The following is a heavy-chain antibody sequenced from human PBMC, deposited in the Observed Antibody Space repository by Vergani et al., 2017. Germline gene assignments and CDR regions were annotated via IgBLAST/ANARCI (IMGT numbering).Heavy chain of an antibody. J-gene: IGHJ4*02. V-gene: IGHV3-9*01. D-gene: IGHD3-3*01. Sequence: EVQLVESGGGLVQPGRSLRLSCAASGFTFDDSAMHWVRQAPGKGLEWVSGIRWNSGSIGYADSVKGRFTISRDNAKNSLYLQMNSLRAEDTALYYCAKVGGRLRSVVYYLDYWGQGTLVTVSS. CDR3: AKVGGRLRSVVYYLDY. CDR1: GFTFDDSA. CDR2: IRWNSGSI.